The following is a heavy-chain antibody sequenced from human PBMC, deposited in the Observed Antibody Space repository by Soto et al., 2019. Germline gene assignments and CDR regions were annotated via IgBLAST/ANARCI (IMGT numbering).Heavy chain of an antibody. CDR1: GFTFSSYG. V-gene: IGHV3-30*18. J-gene: IGHJ4*02. D-gene: IGHD6-13*01. CDR3: ANGAAAET. Sequence: ESVGGVVQPGRSLRLSCAASGFTFSSYGMHWVRQAPGKGLEWVAVISYDGSNKYYADSVKGRFTISRDNSKNTLYLQMNSLRAEDTAVYYCANGAAAETWGQGTLVTVSS. CDR2: ISYDGSNK.